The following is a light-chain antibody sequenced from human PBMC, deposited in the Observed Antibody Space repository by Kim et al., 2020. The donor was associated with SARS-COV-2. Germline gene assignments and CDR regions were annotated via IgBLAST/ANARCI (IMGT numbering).Light chain of an antibody. Sequence: PWDKANLSCKTSHSLDSIYLGWYQQKPGQVPRLLISAASRRATGVPDRVSGSWSGTDFTLTISPVEPEDFAVYYLQQYGRAPRNFGGRTKVDIK. V-gene: IGKV3-20*01. CDR1: HSLDSIY. J-gene: IGKJ4*01. CDR3: QQYGRAPRN. CDR2: AAS.